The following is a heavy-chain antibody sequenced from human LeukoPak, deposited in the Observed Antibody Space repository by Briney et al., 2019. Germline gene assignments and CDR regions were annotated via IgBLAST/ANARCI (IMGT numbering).Heavy chain of an antibody. CDR2: IKQDGSAK. D-gene: IGHD1-26*01. Sequence: GGSLRLSCAASGFTFSDYWMIWVRQAPGKGLEWVANIKQDGSAKYYVDSVKGRFTISRDNAKNSLYLQMNSLRAEDTAVYYCARDASGSYSGFDYWGQGTLVTVSS. CDR3: ARDASGSYSGFDY. J-gene: IGHJ4*02. CDR1: GFTFSDYW. V-gene: IGHV3-7*01.